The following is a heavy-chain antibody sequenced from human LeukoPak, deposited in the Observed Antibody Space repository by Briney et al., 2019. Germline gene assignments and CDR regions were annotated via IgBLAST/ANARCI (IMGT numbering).Heavy chain of an antibody. J-gene: IGHJ1*01. CDR2: INPNSGGT. CDR3: ARVYGYYYAEYFQH. Sequence: ASVKVSCLASDYTYTGYYMHWVRQAPGQGLEWMGWINPNSGGTNYAQKFQGRVTMTSDTSISIAYMELSRLRSDDTAVYYCARVYGYYYAEYFQHWGQGTLVTVSS. D-gene: IGHD3-22*01. CDR1: DYTYTGYY. V-gene: IGHV1-2*02.